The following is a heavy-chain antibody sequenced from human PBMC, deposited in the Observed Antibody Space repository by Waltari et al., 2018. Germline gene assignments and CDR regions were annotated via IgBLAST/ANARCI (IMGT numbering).Heavy chain of an antibody. Sequence: EVQLVESGGGLVQPGGSLRLSCAASGFTFSSYWMHWVRQAPGKGLVWVSRINTDGGSTYYANSVKGRFTISRDNSKNTLYLQMGSLRAEDMAVYYCARQVTTNAFDIWGQGTMVTVSS. D-gene: IGHD4-17*01. CDR3: ARQVTTNAFDI. CDR2: INTDGGST. CDR1: GFTFSSYW. V-gene: IGHV3-64*01. J-gene: IGHJ3*02.